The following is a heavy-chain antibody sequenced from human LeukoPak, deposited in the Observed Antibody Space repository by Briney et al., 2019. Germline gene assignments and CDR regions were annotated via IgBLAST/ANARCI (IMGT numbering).Heavy chain of an antibody. Sequence: PSETLSLTCTVSGGSISSSSYYWGWIRQPPGKGLEWIGSMYYSGSTYYNPSLKSRVTISVDTSKNQFSLKLSSVTAADTAVYYCARQGCTNGVCYVADYWGQRTLVTVSS. CDR2: MYYSGST. D-gene: IGHD2-8*01. CDR1: GGSISSSSYY. V-gene: IGHV4-39*01. CDR3: ARQGCTNGVCYVADY. J-gene: IGHJ4*02.